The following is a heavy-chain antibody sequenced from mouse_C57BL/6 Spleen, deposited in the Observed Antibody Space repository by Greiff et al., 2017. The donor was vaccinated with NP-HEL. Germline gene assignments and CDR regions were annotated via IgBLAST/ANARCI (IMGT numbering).Heavy chain of an antibody. D-gene: IGHD2-4*01. CDR3: ARDYDYSFAC. CDR2: INPGSGGT. CDR1: GYAFTNYL. J-gene: IGHJ3*01. V-gene: IGHV1-54*01. Sequence: QVQLQQSGAELVRPGTSVKVSCKASGYAFTNYLIEWVKQRPGQGLEWIGVINPGSGGTNYNEKFKGKATLTADKSSSTAYMQLSSLTSEDSAVYCCARDYDYSFACWGQGALVTVSA.